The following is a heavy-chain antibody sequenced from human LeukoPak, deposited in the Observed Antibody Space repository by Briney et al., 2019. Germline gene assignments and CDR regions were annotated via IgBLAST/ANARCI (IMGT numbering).Heavy chain of an antibody. J-gene: IGHJ3*02. CDR2: IYYSGST. Sequence: SETLSLTCTVSGGSISSSSYYWGWIRQPPGKGLEWIGSIYYSGSTYYNPSLKSRVTISVDTSKNQFSLKLSSVTAADTAVYYCASIISGRAYSGSFDAFDIWGQGTMVTVSS. V-gene: IGHV4-39*01. CDR1: GGSISSSSYY. D-gene: IGHD1-26*01. CDR3: ASIISGRAYSGSFDAFDI.